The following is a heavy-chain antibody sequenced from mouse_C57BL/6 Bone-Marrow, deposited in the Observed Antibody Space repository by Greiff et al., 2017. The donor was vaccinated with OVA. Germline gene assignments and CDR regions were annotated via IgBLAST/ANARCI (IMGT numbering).Heavy chain of an antibody. Sequence: VQLQQSGAELARPGASVKLSCKASGYTFTSYGISWVKQRTGQGLEWIGEIYPRSGNTYYNEKFKGKATLTADKSSSTAYMELRSPTSEDSAVYFCAEVYYYVSSYCYWYFDVWGTGTTVTVSA. CDR3: AEVYYYVSSYCYWYFDV. CDR1: GYTFTSYG. D-gene: IGHD1-1*01. V-gene: IGHV1-81*01. CDR2: IYPRSGNT. J-gene: IGHJ1*03.